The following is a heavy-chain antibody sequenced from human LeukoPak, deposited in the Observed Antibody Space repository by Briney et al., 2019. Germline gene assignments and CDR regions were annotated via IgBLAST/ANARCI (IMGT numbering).Heavy chain of an antibody. V-gene: IGHV5-51*01. Sequence: GESLKISCKGSGYSFTSYWIGWVRQMPGKGLEWMGIIHPGDSDTRYSPSFQGQVTISADKSISTAYLQWSSLKASDTAMYYCARSDCGGDCYLGYYFDYWGQGTLVTVSS. J-gene: IGHJ4*02. D-gene: IGHD2-21*02. CDR3: ARSDCGGDCYLGYYFDY. CDR1: GYSFTSYW. CDR2: IHPGDSDT.